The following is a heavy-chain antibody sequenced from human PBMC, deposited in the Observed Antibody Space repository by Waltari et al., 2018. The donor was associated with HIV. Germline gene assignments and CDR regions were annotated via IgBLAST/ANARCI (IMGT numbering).Heavy chain of an antibody. V-gene: IGHV3-7*01. D-gene: IGHD3-10*01. CDR3: TRDAAWKLLFNEKYYYMDV. CDR2: ITEDGSVK. Sequence: EMQLVESGGGLVQTGGSLTLSCAASGFGVIDYAMTWVRQAPGMGLEWVAHITEDGSVKKYGDSAKGRFTISRHYADNSLILQMHSLRVDDTAVYYCTRDAAWKLLFNEKYYYMDVWGRGTAVSVSS. J-gene: IGHJ6*03. CDR1: GFGVIDYA.